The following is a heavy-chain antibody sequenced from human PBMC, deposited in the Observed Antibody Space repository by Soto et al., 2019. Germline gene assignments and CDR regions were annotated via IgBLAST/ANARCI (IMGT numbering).Heavy chain of an antibody. CDR3: ARDEPRSDAFDI. D-gene: IGHD4-17*01. CDR1: GFTVTSNY. J-gene: IGHJ3*02. V-gene: IGHV3-66*01. Sequence: GGSLRLSCAASGFTVTSNYMSWVRQAPGQGLEWVSIIYSGGRTYYADSVKGRFSISRDNSKNTLYLQMNNLRAEDTAVYYCARDEPRSDAFDIWGQGTMVTVSS. CDR2: IYSGGRT.